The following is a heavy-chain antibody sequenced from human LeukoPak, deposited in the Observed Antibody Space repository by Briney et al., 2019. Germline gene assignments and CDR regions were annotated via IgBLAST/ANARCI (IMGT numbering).Heavy chain of an antibody. CDR2: IHGSDDNT. D-gene: IGHD4-23*01. CDR3: AKDLLRWSFDY. Sequence: GGSLRLSCAASGFTFSSNAMTWVRQAPGKGLEWVSAIHGSDDNTHYADSVKGRFTISRDKSKNTLYLQMNSLRADDAAVYYCAKDLLRWSFDYWGQGTLVTVSS. CDR1: GFTFSSNA. J-gene: IGHJ4*02. V-gene: IGHV3-23*01.